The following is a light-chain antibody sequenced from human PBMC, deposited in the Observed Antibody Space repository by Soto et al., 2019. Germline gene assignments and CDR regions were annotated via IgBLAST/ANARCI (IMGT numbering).Light chain of an antibody. J-gene: IGKJ4*01. CDR3: QQSENGPLT. V-gene: IGKV1-33*01. Sequence: DIQMTQSPFSLSASVGDRITITCQASQDINKYLNWYQQKLGKAPKLLIYDASNLQRGVPSRFSGSGSGTHFSLSISSLQPEDIATYYCQQSENGPLTFGGGTKVEIK. CDR2: DAS. CDR1: QDINKY.